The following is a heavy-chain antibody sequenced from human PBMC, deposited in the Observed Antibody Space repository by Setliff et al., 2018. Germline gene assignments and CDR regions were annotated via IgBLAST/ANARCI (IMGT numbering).Heavy chain of an antibody. Sequence: PSETLSLTCTVSGASITSGEFYWSWIRQSPGKGLEWIGYIYNDGSTHYNPSLKSRLTLSIDTSKNQLSLKVNFVTAADTAVYFCARERKSGWYPSHWGQGTLVTVSS. CDR1: GASITSGEFY. CDR3: ARERKSGWYPSH. CDR2: IYNDGST. V-gene: IGHV4-30-4*08. D-gene: IGHD6-19*01. J-gene: IGHJ4*02.